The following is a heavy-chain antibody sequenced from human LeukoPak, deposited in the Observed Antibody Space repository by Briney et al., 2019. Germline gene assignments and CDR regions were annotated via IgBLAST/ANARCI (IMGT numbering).Heavy chain of an antibody. CDR3: VRLASHDGSGYHLDY. D-gene: IGHD3-3*01. V-gene: IGHV5-51*01. Sequence: GESLKISCKSSWYCLTSYWIAWLRRMPPERLVWMGIIYLGDSDTRYTPSFQGQVTFSSDKSITTAYLHWSSLKASGTAMYYCVRLASHDGSGYHLDYCGQGTLVTVPS. CDR1: WYCLTSYW. CDR2: IYLGDSDT. J-gene: IGHJ4*02.